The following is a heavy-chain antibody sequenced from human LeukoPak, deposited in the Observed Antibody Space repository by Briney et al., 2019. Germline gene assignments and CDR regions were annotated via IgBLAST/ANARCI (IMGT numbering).Heavy chain of an antibody. CDR1: DGSISSYH. V-gene: IGHV4-4*07. D-gene: IGHD1-26*01. J-gene: IGHJ5*02. CDR3: ARGLKYSGTYGWFDP. Sequence: SETLSLTCTVPDGSISSYHWSWIPHSAGRGLEGMERIYSSGSTNYNPSLKSQVTMSVDTSKNQFSLKLSSVTAADTAVYYCARGLKYSGTYGWFDPWGQGTPVTVSS. CDR2: IYSSGST.